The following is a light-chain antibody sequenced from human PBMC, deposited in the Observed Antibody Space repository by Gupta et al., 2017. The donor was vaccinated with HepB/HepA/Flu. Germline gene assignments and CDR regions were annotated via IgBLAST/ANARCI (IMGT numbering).Light chain of an antibody. CDR3: QHASSYSPT. CDR2: KAS. J-gene: IGKJ1*01. CDR1: QSISSW. V-gene: IGKV1-5*03. Sequence: DIHMTKYASTLCASVGDRVNITSPASQSISSWLAWYQQKRGKASKVLIYKASNLESGVPSRFSGSGSGTEFTLTISRLQPDDFATYYCQHASSYSPTFGQGTKVEIK.